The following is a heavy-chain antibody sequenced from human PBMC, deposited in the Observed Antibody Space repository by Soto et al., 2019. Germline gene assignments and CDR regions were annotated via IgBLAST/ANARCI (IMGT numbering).Heavy chain of an antibody. D-gene: IGHD6-6*01. CDR2: INHSGST. V-gene: IGHV4-34*01. Sequence: SETLSLTCAVYGGSFSGYYWSWIRQPPGKGLEWIGEINHSGSTNYNPSLKSRVTISVDTSKNQFSLKLSSVTAADTAVYYCARGQVSSAGELDYWGQGTLVTVSS. CDR3: ARGQVSSAGELDY. J-gene: IGHJ4*02. CDR1: GGSFSGYY.